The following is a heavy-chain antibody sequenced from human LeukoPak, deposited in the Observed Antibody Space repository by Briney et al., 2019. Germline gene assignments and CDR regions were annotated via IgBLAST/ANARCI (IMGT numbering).Heavy chain of an antibody. CDR1: GGSISSSNW. CDR3: ASLHY. V-gene: IGHV4-4*02. CDR2: IYYSGST. Sequence: SETLSLTCAVSGGSISSSNWWSWVRQPPGKGLEWIGYIYYSGSTNYNPSLKSRVTISVDTSKNQFSLKLSSVTAADTAVYYCASLHYWGQGTLVTVSS. J-gene: IGHJ4*02.